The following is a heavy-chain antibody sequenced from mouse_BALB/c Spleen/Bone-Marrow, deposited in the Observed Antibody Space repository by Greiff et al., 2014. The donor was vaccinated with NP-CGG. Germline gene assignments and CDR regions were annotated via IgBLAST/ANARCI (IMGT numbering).Heavy chain of an antibody. CDR2: IDPANGNT. J-gene: IGHJ2*01. CDR1: GFNIKDTY. V-gene: IGHV14-3*02. Sequence: EVQLQQSGAELVKPGASVKLSCTASGFNIKDTYMHWVKQRPEQGLEWIGGIDPANGNTKYDPKFQGKATITADTSSNTAYLQLSSLTSEDTAVYYCASYYYGHYFDYWGQGTTLTVSS. CDR3: ASYYYGHYFDY. D-gene: IGHD1-1*01.